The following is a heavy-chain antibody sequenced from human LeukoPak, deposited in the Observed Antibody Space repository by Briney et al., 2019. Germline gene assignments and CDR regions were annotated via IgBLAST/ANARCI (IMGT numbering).Heavy chain of an antibody. Sequence: ASVKVSCKASGYTFTSYYMHWVRQAPGQGLEWMGIINPSGGGTNYAQKFQGRVTMTRDTSISTAYMELSRLRSDDTAVYYCARDEAGRYYYYGMDVWGQGTTVTVSS. CDR2: INPSGGGT. V-gene: IGHV1-2*02. J-gene: IGHJ6*02. CDR3: ARDEAGRYYYYGMDV. CDR1: GYTFTSYY.